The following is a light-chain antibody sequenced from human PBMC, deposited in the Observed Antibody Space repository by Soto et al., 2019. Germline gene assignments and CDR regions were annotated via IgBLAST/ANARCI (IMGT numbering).Light chain of an antibody. CDR2: AAT. CDR3: QKYNSAPWT. Sequence: DIQMTQSPSSLSASVGDRVTITCRASHYISNYLAWYQQKPGKAPKLLIIAATTLQSGVPSRFSGSGFGTGFTLTINSLQPEDVATYYCQKYNSAPWTFGQGTKVEMK. V-gene: IGKV1-27*01. CDR1: HYISNY. J-gene: IGKJ1*01.